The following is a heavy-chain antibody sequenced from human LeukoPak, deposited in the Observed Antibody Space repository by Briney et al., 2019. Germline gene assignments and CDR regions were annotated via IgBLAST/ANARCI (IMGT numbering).Heavy chain of an antibody. D-gene: IGHD2-21*02. CDR2: IYYNANT. V-gene: IGHV4-39*01. J-gene: IGHJ3*01. CDR1: GDSIRKSRYY. Sequence: SETLSLTCTVSGDSIRKSRYYWGWIRQPPGKGLEWIGTIYYNANTYYNPSLKSRVTISVDTSKNQLSLKVTSVTAADTAVYYCARSPAYCGGDCPTGGAFDFWGQGTMVTVSS. CDR3: ARSPAYCGGDCPTGGAFDF.